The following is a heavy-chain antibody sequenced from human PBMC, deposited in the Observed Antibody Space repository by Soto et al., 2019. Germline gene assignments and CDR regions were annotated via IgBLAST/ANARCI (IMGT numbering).Heavy chain of an antibody. Sequence: QVQLVQSGAEVKQPGTSVKVSCQASGYSFKDHYMHWVRQAPGRGLEWVGIINPSGEHTNYAQQFRGRVAMTRDTSTSTAYMELRSLRSEDTAGYFCARISCKGGSCYFDFDHWGQGTLVTVSS. J-gene: IGHJ4*02. D-gene: IGHD2-15*01. CDR1: GYSFKDHY. CDR2: INPSGEHT. V-gene: IGHV1-46*02. CDR3: ARISCKGGSCYFDFDH.